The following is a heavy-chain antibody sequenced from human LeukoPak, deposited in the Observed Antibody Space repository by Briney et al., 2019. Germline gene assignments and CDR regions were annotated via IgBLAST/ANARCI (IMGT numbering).Heavy chain of an antibody. V-gene: IGHV1-8*01. Sequence: ASVKVSCKASGYTFTSHDINWARQATGQGLEWMGWMNPNSGNKVYARKFQGRVTMTRDTSISTAYMELGSLTSEDTAVYYCARGRGYYDSSCYHIYAFYFLGQGTMVTVSS. J-gene: IGHJ3*01. D-gene: IGHD3-22*01. CDR1: GYTFTSHD. CDR3: ARGRGYYDSSCYHIYAFYF. CDR2: MNPNSGNK.